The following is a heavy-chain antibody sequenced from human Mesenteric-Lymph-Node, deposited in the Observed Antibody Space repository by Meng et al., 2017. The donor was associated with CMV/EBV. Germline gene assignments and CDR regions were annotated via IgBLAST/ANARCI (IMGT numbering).Heavy chain of an antibody. V-gene: IGHV1-69*05. CDR1: SFRTYG. D-gene: IGHD1-1*01. Sequence: SFRTYGISWVRQAPGQGLEWMGGSIPIFGTAKYAQKFQGRVTITTDDSTSTAYMELNSLTSEDTAVYYCAREVGTQNWNDVKWFDPWGQGTLVTVSS. J-gene: IGHJ5*02. CDR3: AREVGTQNWNDVKWFDP. CDR2: SIPIFGTA.